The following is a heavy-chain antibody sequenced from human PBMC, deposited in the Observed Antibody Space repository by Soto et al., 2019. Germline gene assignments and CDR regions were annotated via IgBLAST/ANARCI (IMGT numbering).Heavy chain of an antibody. Sequence: PGGSLRLSCAASGFTFSSYSMHWVRQAPGKGLEWVSYISSSSSTIYYADSVEGRFTISRDNAKNSLYLQMNSLRDEDTAVYYCVVATLSLYYYYGMDVWGQGTTVTVSS. D-gene: IGHD5-12*01. V-gene: IGHV3-48*02. CDR3: VVATLSLYYYYGMDV. CDR1: GFTFSSYS. J-gene: IGHJ6*02. CDR2: ISSSSSTI.